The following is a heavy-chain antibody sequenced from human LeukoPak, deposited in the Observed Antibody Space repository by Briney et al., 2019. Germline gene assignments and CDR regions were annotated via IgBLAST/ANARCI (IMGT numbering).Heavy chain of an antibody. CDR2: INPNNGGT. Sequence: GASVKVSCKASGYTFTGYYMHWVRQAPGQGLEWMGRINPNNGGTNYAQKFQGRVTMTRGTSISTAYMELSRLRSDDTAVYYCARECSGGSCYGGDYWGQGTLVTVSS. CDR3: ARECSGGSCYGGDY. D-gene: IGHD2-15*01. CDR1: GYTFTGYY. J-gene: IGHJ4*02. V-gene: IGHV1-2*06.